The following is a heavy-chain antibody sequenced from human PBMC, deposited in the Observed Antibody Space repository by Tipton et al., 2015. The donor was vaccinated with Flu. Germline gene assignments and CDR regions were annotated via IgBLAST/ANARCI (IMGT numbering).Heavy chain of an antibody. D-gene: IGHD6-13*01. CDR1: GGSISSYY. J-gene: IGHJ4*02. CDR2: IYASGST. CDR3: AKVSSWSFFFDS. V-gene: IGHV4-4*07. Sequence: LRLSCTVSGGSISSYYWSWVRQPAGKGLEWIGHIYASGSTNYNPSLRSRVTMSVDTSKNQFSLRLSSMTAADTAVYYCAKVSSWSFFFDSWGQGSQVTVSS.